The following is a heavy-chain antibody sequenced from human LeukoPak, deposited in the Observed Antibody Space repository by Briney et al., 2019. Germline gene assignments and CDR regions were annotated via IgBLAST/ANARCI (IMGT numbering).Heavy chain of an antibody. CDR2: IYYSGNT. J-gene: IGHJ5*02. V-gene: IGHV4-39*01. CDR1: GRPISSGNYY. Sequence: SQTLSLTCTVSGRPISSGNYYWGWIRQPPGKGLEWIGSIYYSGNTYYNPSLKSRVTISVDTSKNHFSLNLNSVTAADTAMYYCARHAYYDFVTGLFDPWGQGTLVTVSS. CDR3: ARHAYYDFVTGLFDP. D-gene: IGHD3-3*01.